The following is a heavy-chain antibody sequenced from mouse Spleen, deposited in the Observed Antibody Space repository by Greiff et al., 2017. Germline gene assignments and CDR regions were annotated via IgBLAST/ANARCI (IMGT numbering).Heavy chain of an antibody. Sequence: QVQLQQPGAELVRPGSSVKLSCKASGYTFTSYWMHWVKQRPIQGLEWIGNIDPSDSETHYNQKFKDKATLTVDKSSSTAYMQLSSLTSEDSAVYYCARLGWFTTGDYWGQGTTLTVSS. CDR3: ARLGWFTTGDY. J-gene: IGHJ2*01. D-gene: IGHD1-1*01. CDR1: GYTFTSYW. CDR2: IDPSDSET. V-gene: IGHV1-52*01.